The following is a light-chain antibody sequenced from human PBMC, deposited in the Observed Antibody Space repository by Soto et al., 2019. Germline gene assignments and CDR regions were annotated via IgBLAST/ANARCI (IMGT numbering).Light chain of an antibody. CDR1: QSVSTD. Sequence: EIVMTQSPATLSVSLGGRATLSCRASQSVSTDLAWYQQRPGQAPRLLIYGASSRATGIPDRFIGGGSGTDFTLTISRLEPEDFAVYYCQQFGSAPRTFGQGTKVDIK. V-gene: IGKV3-20*01. J-gene: IGKJ1*01. CDR2: GAS. CDR3: QQFGSAPRT.